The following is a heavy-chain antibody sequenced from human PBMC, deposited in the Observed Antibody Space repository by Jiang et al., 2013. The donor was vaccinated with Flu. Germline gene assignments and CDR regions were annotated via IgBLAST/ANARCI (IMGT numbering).Heavy chain of an antibody. Sequence: QTLSLTCAISGDSVSSNSASWNWIRQSPPRGLEWLGRTYHRSKWHNDYALSVKSRITIKPDTSKNQFSLQLNSVTPEDMAVYYCTRGAPDLDYWGQGTLVTVSS. CDR2: TYHRSKWHN. V-gene: IGHV6-1*01. CDR1: GDSVSSNSAS. CDR3: TRGAPDLDY. J-gene: IGHJ4*02.